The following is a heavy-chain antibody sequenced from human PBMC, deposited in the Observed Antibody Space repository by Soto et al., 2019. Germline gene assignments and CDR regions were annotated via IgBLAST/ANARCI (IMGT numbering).Heavy chain of an antibody. V-gene: IGHV3-30-3*01. CDR3: AREHRSKQCTIFGVVITGYFDY. Sequence: GGSLRLSCAASGFTFSSYAMHWVRQAPGKGLEWVAVISYDGSNKYYADSVKGRFTISRDNSKNTLYLQMNSLRAEDTAVYYCAREHRSKQCTIFGVVITGYFDYWGQGTLVTVSS. J-gene: IGHJ4*02. D-gene: IGHD3-3*01. CDR1: GFTFSSYA. CDR2: ISYDGSNK.